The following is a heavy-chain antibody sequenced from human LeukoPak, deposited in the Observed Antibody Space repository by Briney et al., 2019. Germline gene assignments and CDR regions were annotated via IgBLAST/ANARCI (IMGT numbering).Heavy chain of an antibody. V-gene: IGHV4-61*02. J-gene: IGHJ5*02. CDR1: GGSISSGSYY. CDR3: ARSIAAAANGGYNWFDP. Sequence: SETLSLTCTVSGGSISSGSYYWSWIRQPAGKGLEWIGRIYTSGSTNYNPSLKSRVTISVDTSKNQFSLKLSSVTAADTAVYYCARSIAAAANGGYNWFDPWGQGTLVTVSS. D-gene: IGHD6-13*01. CDR2: IYTSGST.